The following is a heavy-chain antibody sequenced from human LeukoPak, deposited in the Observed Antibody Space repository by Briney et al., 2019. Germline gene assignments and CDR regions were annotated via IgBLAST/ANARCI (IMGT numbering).Heavy chain of an antibody. D-gene: IGHD3-22*01. Sequence: KTSETLSLTCTVSGGSISSGDYYWTWIRQPPRKGLEWIGYIYYSGSTYYNPSLKSRVTISVDTSKNQFSLKLSSVTAADTAVYYCARVASARYDSLDYWGQGTLVTVSS. CDR2: IYYSGST. V-gene: IGHV4-30-4*01. CDR3: ARVASARYDSLDY. J-gene: IGHJ4*02. CDR1: GGSISSGDYY.